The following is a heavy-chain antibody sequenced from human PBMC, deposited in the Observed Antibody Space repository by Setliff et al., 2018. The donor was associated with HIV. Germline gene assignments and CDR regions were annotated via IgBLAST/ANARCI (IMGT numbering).Heavy chain of an antibody. D-gene: IGHD3-3*01. Sequence: SVKVSCKASGGTLNRYAISWVRQAPGQGLEWMGGVIPIFGTANYAQKFQGRVTITADESTSTAYMELSSLASEDTAVYYCARVVDRDYDFWSAYEYWGQGTMVTVSS. J-gene: IGHJ4*02. CDR2: VIPIFGTA. CDR1: GGTLNRYA. V-gene: IGHV1-69*13. CDR3: ARVVDRDYDFWSAYEY.